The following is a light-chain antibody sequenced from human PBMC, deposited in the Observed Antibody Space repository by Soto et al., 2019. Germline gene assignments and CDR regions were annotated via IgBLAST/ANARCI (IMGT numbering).Light chain of an antibody. J-gene: IGKJ1*01. Sequence: DIQMTQSPSTLSASVGDRVTITCRVSQSISSWLAWYQEKPGKAPKLLIYDASSLESGVPSRFSGSGSGTEFTLTISSLQPDDFATYYCQPYNSYSPWTFGQGTKVDIK. V-gene: IGKV1-5*01. CDR3: QPYNSYSPWT. CDR1: QSISSW. CDR2: DAS.